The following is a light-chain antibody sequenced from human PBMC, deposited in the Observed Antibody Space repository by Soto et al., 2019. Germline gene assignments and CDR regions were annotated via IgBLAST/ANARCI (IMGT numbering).Light chain of an antibody. V-gene: IGLV2-14*01. CDR2: EVS. CDR1: SSDVGGYNY. J-gene: IGLJ1*01. CDR3: SSYTSSSTYV. Sequence: QSVLTQPASVSGSPGQSITISCTGTSSDVGGYNYVSWYQQHPGKAPKLMIYEVSNRPLGVSNRFSGSKSGNTASLTISGLQAEDGADYYCSSYTSSSTYVFGTGTKVTVL.